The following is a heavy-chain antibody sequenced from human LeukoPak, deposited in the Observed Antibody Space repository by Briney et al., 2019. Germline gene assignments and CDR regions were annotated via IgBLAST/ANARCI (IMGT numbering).Heavy chain of an antibody. D-gene: IGHD6-13*01. CDR2: IYYSGST. Sequence: SETLSLTCTVSGGSTSSYYWSWIRQPPGKGLEWIGYIYYSGSTNYNPSLKSRVTISVDTSKNQFSLKLSSVTAADTAVYYCARVKIGTFDYWGQGTLVTVSS. V-gene: IGHV4-59*01. J-gene: IGHJ4*02. CDR1: GGSTSSYY. CDR3: ARVKIGTFDY.